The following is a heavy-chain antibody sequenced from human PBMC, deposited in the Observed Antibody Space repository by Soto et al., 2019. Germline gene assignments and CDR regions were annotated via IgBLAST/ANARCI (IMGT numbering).Heavy chain of an antibody. CDR1: GGSFSGYY. Sequence: QVQLQQWGAGLLKPSETLSLTCAVYGGSFSGYYWSWIRQPPGKGLEWIGEIHHSGSTNYNPSLKSRVTISVDTSKNQFSLKLSSVTAADTAVYYCARVMSRSNYAFDIWGQGTMVTVSS. CDR2: IHHSGST. D-gene: IGHD3-16*01. V-gene: IGHV4-34*01. CDR3: ARVMSRSNYAFDI. J-gene: IGHJ3*02.